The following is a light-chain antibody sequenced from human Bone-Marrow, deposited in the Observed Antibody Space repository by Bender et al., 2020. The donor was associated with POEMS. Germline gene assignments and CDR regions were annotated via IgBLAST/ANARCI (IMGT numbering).Light chain of an antibody. Sequence: QSVLTQPPSVSGAPGQTVTIFCTGTSSNMGAGYGVNWYQQLPGTAPKLLIYNNENRPSGVPARISGSNSGRSASLAITGPQAEDEADYYCNTYDISLSGWVFGGGTKVTAL. CDR3: NTYDISLSGWV. V-gene: IGLV1-40*01. CDR2: NNE. CDR1: SSNMGAGYG. J-gene: IGLJ3*02.